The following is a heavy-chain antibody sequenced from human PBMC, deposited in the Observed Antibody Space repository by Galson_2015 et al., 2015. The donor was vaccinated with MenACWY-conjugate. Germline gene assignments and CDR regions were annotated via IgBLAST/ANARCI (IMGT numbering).Heavy chain of an antibody. D-gene: IGHD5-24*01. J-gene: IGHJ4*02. CDR1: GSSFPSYW. V-gene: IGHV5-51*01. CDR2: IYPGDSDT. CDR3: ATKVEMATIIPYYFDY. Sequence: QSGAEVKKPRESLQISCKGSGSSFPSYWIGWVRQMPGKGLEWMGIIYPGDSDTRYSPSFQGQVTISADKSISTAYLQWSSLKASDTAMYYCATKVEMATIIPYYFDYWGQGTLVTVSS.